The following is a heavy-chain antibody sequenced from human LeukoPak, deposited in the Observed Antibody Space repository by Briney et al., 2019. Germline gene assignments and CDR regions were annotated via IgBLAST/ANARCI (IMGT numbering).Heavy chain of an antibody. D-gene: IGHD2-2*01. J-gene: IGHJ6*02. CDR2: IYYSGST. Sequence: SETLSLTCTVSGGSISSGGYYWSRIRQHPGKGLEWIGYIYYSGSTYYNPSLKSRVTISVDTSKNQFSLKLSSVTAADTAVYYCARGAAYCSSTSCYPNYYYYYGMDVWGQGTTVTVSS. CDR3: ARGAAYCSSTSCYPNYYYYYGMDV. V-gene: IGHV4-31*03. CDR1: GGSISSGGYY.